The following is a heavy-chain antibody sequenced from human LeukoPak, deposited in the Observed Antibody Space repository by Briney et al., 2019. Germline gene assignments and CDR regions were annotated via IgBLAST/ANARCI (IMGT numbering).Heavy chain of an antibody. D-gene: IGHD3-22*01. CDR2: ISSSSSYI. Sequence: GGSLRLSCAASRFTFSSYSMNGVRQAPWKGLEWVSSISSSSSYIYYAHSMKGRFTISRDNAKNSLYLQMNSLKAEDTAVYYCARDCGRSGYYDYYMDVWGKGTTVTVSS. V-gene: IGHV3-21*01. CDR1: RFTFSSYS. CDR3: ARDCGRSGYYDYYMDV. J-gene: IGHJ6*03.